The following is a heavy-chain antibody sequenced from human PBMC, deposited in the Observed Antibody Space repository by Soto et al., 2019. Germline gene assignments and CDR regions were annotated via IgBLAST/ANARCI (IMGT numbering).Heavy chain of an antibody. CDR2: IIPIFGTA. J-gene: IGHJ6*02. Sequence: ASVKVSCKASGGTFSSYAISWVRQAPGQGLEWMGGIIPIFGTANYAQKFQGRVTITADESTSTAYMELGSLRSEDTAVYYCASITIFDYGMDVWGQGTTVTVSS. CDR3: ASITIFDYGMDV. CDR1: GGTFSSYA. D-gene: IGHD3-3*01. V-gene: IGHV1-69*13.